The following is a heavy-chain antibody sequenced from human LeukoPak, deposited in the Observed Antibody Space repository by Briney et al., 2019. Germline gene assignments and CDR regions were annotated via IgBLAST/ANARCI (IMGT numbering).Heavy chain of an antibody. Sequence: GGSLRLSCAASGFTFSSYEMNWVRKAPGKGLEWVSYISSSGSTIYYADSVKGRFTISRDNAKNSLYLQMNSLRAEDTAVYYCARDRQRGYSYGFDYWGQGTLVTVSS. CDR1: GFTFSSYE. CDR2: ISSSGSTI. J-gene: IGHJ4*02. V-gene: IGHV3-48*03. D-gene: IGHD5-18*01. CDR3: ARDRQRGYSYGFDY.